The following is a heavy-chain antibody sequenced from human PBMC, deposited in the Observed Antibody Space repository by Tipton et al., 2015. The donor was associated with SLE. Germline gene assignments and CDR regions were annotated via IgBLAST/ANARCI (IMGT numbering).Heavy chain of an antibody. J-gene: IGHJ3*01. Sequence: TLSLTCAVYGGSFSGYYWSWIRQSPGKGLEWIGEINHSGITTYNTSLKSRVTISVDTSKNQFSLKVMSVTAADTAVYYCAREARRTWRAFEVWGQGTLVPVSS. V-gene: IGHV4-34*01. CDR1: GGSFSGYY. CDR3: AREARRTWRAFEV. CDR2: INHSGIT.